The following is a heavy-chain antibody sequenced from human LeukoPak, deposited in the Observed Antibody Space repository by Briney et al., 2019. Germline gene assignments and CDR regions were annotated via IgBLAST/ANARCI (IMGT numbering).Heavy chain of an antibody. Sequence: GGSLRLSCVASGFPFPTYAMMWVRQAPGKGLEWVSSVRVSDGARFYADSVKGRFTTSRDNAKNTLSLQMNSLRAEDTAVYYCARDGRLGELSADDWFDPWGQGTLVTVSS. D-gene: IGHD3-16*02. J-gene: IGHJ5*02. CDR3: ARDGRLGELSADDWFDP. V-gene: IGHV3-23*01. CDR1: GFPFPTYA. CDR2: VRVSDGAR.